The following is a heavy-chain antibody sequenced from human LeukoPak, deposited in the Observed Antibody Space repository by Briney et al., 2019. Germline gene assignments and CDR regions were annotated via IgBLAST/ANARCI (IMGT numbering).Heavy chain of an antibody. D-gene: IGHD3-9*01. J-gene: IGHJ5*02. V-gene: IGHV3-33*01. CDR2: IWCDGSNK. CDR3: ARGFLTGYSNWFDP. CDR1: GFTFSSYG. Sequence: GRSLRLSCAASGFTFSSYGMHWVRQAPGKGLEWVAVIWCDGSNKYYADSVKGRFTISRDNSKNTLYLQMNSLRAEDTAVYYCARGFLTGYSNWFDPWGQGTLVTVSS.